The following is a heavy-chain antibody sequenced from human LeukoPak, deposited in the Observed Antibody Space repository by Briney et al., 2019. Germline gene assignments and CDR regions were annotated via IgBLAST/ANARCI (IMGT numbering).Heavy chain of an antibody. J-gene: IGHJ4*02. CDR3: ARRSGEGYFDC. CDR2: IYSGGDT. Sequence: GGSLRLSCAASGFTVSSNYMTWVRQAPGKGLEWVSVIYSGGDTYYADSVKGRFTISRDNSKNTLYLQLNSLRAKDTAVYYCARRSGEGYFDCWGQGTLVTVSS. D-gene: IGHD1-26*01. V-gene: IGHV3-66*01. CDR1: GFTVSSNY.